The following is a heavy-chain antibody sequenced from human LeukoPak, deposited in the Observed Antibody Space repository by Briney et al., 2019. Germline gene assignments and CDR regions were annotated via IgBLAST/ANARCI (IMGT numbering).Heavy chain of an antibody. CDR1: GYTFTRYY. Sequence: ASVKVSCKTSGYTFTRYYMQWERQAPGHGLEWMGIINPISGATDYAQKFQGRVTMTRDTSTSTVYMELSSLRSEDTAMYYCARLPYRDGVAQDYWGQGTLVTVSP. V-gene: IGHV1-46*01. CDR2: INPISGAT. CDR3: ARLPYRDGVAQDY. J-gene: IGHJ4*02. D-gene: IGHD3-16*02.